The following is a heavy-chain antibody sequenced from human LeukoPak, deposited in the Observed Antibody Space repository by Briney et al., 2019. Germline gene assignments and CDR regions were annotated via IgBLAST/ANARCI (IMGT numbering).Heavy chain of an antibody. Sequence: PSKTLSLTCTVSGGSISSSSYYWGWIRQPPGKGLEWIGSIYYSGSTYYNPSLKSRVTISVDTSKNQFSLKLSSVTAADTAVYYCARHWRTRFDYWGQGTLVTVSS. CDR3: ARHWRTRFDY. V-gene: IGHV4-39*01. J-gene: IGHJ4*02. CDR1: GGSISSSSYY. CDR2: IYYSGST.